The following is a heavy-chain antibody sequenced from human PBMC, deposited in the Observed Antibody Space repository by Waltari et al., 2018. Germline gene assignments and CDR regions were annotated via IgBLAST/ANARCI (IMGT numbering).Heavy chain of an antibody. V-gene: IGHV4-34*01. CDR3: ARQPRIIVTPYYYYMDV. D-gene: IGHD3-22*01. CDR2: IDHSGNT. J-gene: IGHJ6*03. Sequence: QVQLQQWGAGLLKPSETLSLTCAVQGGSFIGSYLGWIRQCSGTGLEWIGEIDHSGNTNYNPSLKRRVTISQDTSRIHFFLKLNSVTAADTAVYYCARQPRIIVTPYYYYMDVWGKGTTVTVSS. CDR1: GGSFIGSY.